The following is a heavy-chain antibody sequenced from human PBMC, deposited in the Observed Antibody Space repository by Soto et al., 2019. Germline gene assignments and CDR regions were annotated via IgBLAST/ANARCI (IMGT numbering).Heavy chain of an antibody. V-gene: IGHV4-59*01. J-gene: IGHJ6*01. Sequence: PSETLSLTCTVSGGSISSYYWSWIRQPPGKGLEWIGYIYYSGSTNYNPSLKSRVTILVDTSKNQFSLKLSSVTAADTAVYYCARDVYSSGCISGMDVWGQGTTVTVSS. CDR3: ARDVYSSGCISGMDV. CDR1: GGSISSYY. D-gene: IGHD6-19*01. CDR2: IYYSGST.